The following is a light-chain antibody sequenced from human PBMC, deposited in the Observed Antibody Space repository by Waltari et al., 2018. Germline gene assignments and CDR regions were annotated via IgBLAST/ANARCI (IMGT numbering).Light chain of an antibody. J-gene: IGLJ2*01. V-gene: IGLV3-1*01. CDR1: KLGDKY. CDR3: QAWDSSTAV. CDR2: QDR. Sequence: SYELTQPPSVSVSTGQTASITCSGDKLGDKYACWYQQRPGQSPVLVIYQDRKRPSGIPERVSGSNSGNTATLTISGTQAMDEADYYCQAWDSSTAVFGGGTKLTVL.